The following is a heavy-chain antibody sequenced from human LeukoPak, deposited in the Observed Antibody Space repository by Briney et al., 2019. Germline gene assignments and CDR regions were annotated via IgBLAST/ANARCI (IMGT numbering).Heavy chain of an antibody. D-gene: IGHD3-22*01. J-gene: IGHJ3*02. CDR1: GGSISSGGYY. CDR3: ARVGYDSSGYHDAFDI. Sequence: TSETLSLTCTVSGGSISSGGYYWSWIRQHPGKGLEWIGYIYCSGSTYYNPSLKSRVTISVDTSKNQFSLKLSSVTAADTAVYYCARVGYDSSGYHDAFDIWGQGTMVTVSS. CDR2: IYCSGST. V-gene: IGHV4-31*03.